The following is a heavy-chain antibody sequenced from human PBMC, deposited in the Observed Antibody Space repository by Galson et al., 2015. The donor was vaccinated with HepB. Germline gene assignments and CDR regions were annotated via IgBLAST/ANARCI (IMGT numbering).Heavy chain of an antibody. V-gene: IGHV4-34*01. J-gene: IGHJ3*02. CDR1: GGSFSGYY. Sequence: LSLTCAVYGGSFSGYYWSWIRQPPGKGLEWIGEINHSGSTNYNPSLKSRVTISVDTSKNQFSLKLSSVTAADTAVYYCARGTYCSSTSCYVDIWGQGTMVTVSS. CDR2: INHSGST. CDR3: ARGTYCSSTSCYVDI. D-gene: IGHD2-2*01.